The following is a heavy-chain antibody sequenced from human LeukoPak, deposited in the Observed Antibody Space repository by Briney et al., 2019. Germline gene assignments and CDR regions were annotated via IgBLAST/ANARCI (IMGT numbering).Heavy chain of an antibody. CDR2: IIPIFGTA. CDR3: ARRTGTSQQAFDI. CDR1: GGTFSSYA. Sequence: SAKVSCKASGGTFSSYAISWVRQAPGQGLEWMGGIIPIFGTANYAQKFQGRVTITTDESTSTAYMELSSLRSEDTAVYYCARRTGTSQQAFDIWGQGTMVTVSS. D-gene: IGHD1-1*01. V-gene: IGHV1-69*05. J-gene: IGHJ3*02.